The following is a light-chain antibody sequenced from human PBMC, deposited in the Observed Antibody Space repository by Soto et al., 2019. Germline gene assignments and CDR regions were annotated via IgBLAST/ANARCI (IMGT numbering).Light chain of an antibody. CDR2: ADN. J-gene: IGLJ7*01. CDR1: SGSITSNY. CDR3: QSDDSSTTG. Sequence: NFMLTLPQSVSESPGKTVTICCTRSSGSITSNYVQWYQQRPGRAPTTVIYADNQRPSGVPDRGAGAIGSSSNSASRTISGLKTEDEADNFGQSDDSSTTGFGGGTQRTVL. V-gene: IGLV6-57*04.